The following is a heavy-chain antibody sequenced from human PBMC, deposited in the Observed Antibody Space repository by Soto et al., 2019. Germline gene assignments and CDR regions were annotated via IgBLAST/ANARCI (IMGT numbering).Heavy chain of an antibody. Sequence: GGSLRLSCAASGFTVSSNYMSWVRQAPGKGLEWVSVIYSGGSTYYADSVKGRFTISRDNSKNTLYLQKNSLRAEDTAVYYCARGKYCSSTSSCLGNWFDPWGQGTLVTVSS. D-gene: IGHD2-2*01. CDR2: IYSGGST. J-gene: IGHJ5*02. CDR3: ARGKYCSSTSSCLGNWFDP. CDR1: GFTVSSNY. V-gene: IGHV3-53*01.